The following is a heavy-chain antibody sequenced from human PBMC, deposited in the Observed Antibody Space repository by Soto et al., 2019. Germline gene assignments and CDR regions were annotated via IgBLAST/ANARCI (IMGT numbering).Heavy chain of an antibody. D-gene: IGHD4-17*01. V-gene: IGHV3-15*01. CDR1: GFTFSNAW. CDR2: IKSKTDGGTT. CDR3: TTDWNYGDWAGLTTNFDY. Sequence: EVQLVESGGGLVKPGGSLRLSCAASGFTFSNAWMSWVRQAPGKGLEWVGRIKSKTDGGTTDYAAPVKGRFTISRDDSKNTLYLQMNSLKTEDTAVYYCTTDWNYGDWAGLTTNFDYWGQGTLVTVSS. J-gene: IGHJ4*02.